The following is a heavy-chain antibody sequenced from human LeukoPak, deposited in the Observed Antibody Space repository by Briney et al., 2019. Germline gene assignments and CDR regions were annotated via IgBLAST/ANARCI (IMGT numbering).Heavy chain of an antibody. CDR1: DGSMSGYY. D-gene: IGHD1-1*01. CDR2: IFSSGAT. CDR3: ARRAKTGYYFDY. J-gene: IGHJ4*02. Sequence: PSETLSLTCTVSDGSMSGYYWSWIRQPPGRGLEWIGYIFSSGATNYNPSLKSRVTISVDTSKNQFSLKLSSVTAADTAVYYCARRAKTGYYFDYWGQGTVVTVSS. V-gene: IGHV4-59*08.